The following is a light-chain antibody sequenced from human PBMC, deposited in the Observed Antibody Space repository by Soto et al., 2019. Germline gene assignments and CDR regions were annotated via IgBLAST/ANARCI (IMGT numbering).Light chain of an antibody. Sequence: EIVLTQSPGTLSLSPGERATLSCRGIQSVSSSYLAWYQQKPGQAPRLLIYGASSRATGIPDRFSGSGSGTDFTLTISRLEPEDFAVYYCQQYGSSPALTFGGGTKVDIK. CDR2: GAS. CDR3: QQYGSSPALT. V-gene: IGKV3-20*01. CDR1: QSVSSSY. J-gene: IGKJ4*01.